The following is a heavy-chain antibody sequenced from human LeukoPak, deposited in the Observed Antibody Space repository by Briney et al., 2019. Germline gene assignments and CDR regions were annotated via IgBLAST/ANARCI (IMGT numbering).Heavy chain of an antibody. CDR1: GFSFSSYA. V-gene: IGHV3-23*03. Sequence: GGSLRLSCAASGFSFSSYAMNWVRQPPGKGLEWVSIIFGAGKNTTYYADSVKGRFTVSRDNSKNTLYLQVISLTAEDTAVYYCAKDDAWLRFGEWSQGTLVTVSS. J-gene: IGHJ4*02. CDR2: IFGAGKNTT. D-gene: IGHD3-10*01. CDR3: AKDDAWLRFGE.